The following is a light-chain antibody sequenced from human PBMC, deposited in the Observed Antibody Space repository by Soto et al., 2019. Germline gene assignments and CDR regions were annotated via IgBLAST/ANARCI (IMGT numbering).Light chain of an antibody. CDR1: NSDIGSNS. V-gene: IGLV1-44*01. J-gene: IGLJ3*02. CDR3: ATWDDSLNGV. CDR2: TNN. Sequence: QPVLTQPPSVSGTPGQTVTISCSGSNSDIGSNSVNWYQHLPGTAPRVVIYTNNQRPSGVPDRFSGSKSGTSASLAISGLRSDDEADYYCATWDDSLNGVFGGGTKLTVL.